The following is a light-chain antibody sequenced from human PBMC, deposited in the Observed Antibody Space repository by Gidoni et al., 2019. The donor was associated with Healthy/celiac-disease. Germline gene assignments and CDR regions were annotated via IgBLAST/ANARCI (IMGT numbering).Light chain of an antibody. Sequence: DIVMTQSPDSLAVSLGERATINCKSSQSVLYSSNNKNYIAWYQQKPGQPPKLLNNWASTRESGVPDRFSGSGSGTDFTLTISSLQAEDVAVYYCQQYYSTPWTFXQXTKVXIK. V-gene: IGKV4-1*01. CDR2: WAS. CDR3: QQYYSTPWT. J-gene: IGKJ1*01. CDR1: QSVLYSSNNKNY.